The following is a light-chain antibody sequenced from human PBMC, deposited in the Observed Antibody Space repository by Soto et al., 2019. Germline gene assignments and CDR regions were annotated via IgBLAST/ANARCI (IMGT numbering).Light chain of an antibody. CDR1: SNDVGNYNY. Sequence: QSALTQPASVSGSPGQSITISCTGTSNDVGNYNYVSWYQQHPGKAPKLMIFEVFKRPSGVPDRFSASKSGNTASLTVSGLQAEDEADYYCSSYVYYNSLFQSMIFGGGTQLTVL. V-gene: IGLV2-8*01. J-gene: IGLJ2*01. CDR3: SSYVYYNSLFQSMI. CDR2: EVF.